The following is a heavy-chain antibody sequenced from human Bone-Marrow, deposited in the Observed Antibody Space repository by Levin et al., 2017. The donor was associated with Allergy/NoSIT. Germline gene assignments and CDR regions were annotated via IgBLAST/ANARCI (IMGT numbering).Heavy chain of an antibody. CDR2: INVGNGGT. CDR3: VRDEFPRRLYYTPPGT. Sequence: AASVKVSCKASGYHFTDYYLHWVRQAPGQGLEWMGWINVGNGGTHYAQNFDGRVTMTRDTSSTTAHMELRRLTSDDTAIYYCVRDEFPRRLYYTPPGTWGQGTLVSVSS. D-gene: IGHD3-3*01. J-gene: IGHJ5*02. CDR1: GYHFTDYY. V-gene: IGHV1-2*02.